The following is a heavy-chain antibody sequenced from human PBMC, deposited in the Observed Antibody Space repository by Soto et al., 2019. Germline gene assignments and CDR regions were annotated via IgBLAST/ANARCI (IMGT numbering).Heavy chain of an antibody. CDR3: ARDPLNNAFDI. CDR2: IYISGST. V-gene: IGHV4-4*07. J-gene: IGHJ3*02. Sequence: SLACTVSGDSISSYYWSWIRQPAGKGLEWIGRIYISGSTDYNPSLKSRVSMSVDRSKNQFSLKLTSVTAADTAVYYCARDPLNNAFDIWGQGT. CDR1: GDSISSYY.